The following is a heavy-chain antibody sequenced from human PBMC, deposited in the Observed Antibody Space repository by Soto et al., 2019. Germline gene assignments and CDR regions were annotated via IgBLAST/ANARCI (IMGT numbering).Heavy chain of an antibody. D-gene: IGHD3-16*02. V-gene: IGHV1-69*13. CDR1: GGTFSSYA. CDR2: IIPIFGTA. CDR3: ARYDYVWGSYLTKPLNWFDP. Sequence: ASVKVSCKASGGTFSSYAISWVRQAPGQGLEWMGGIIPIFGTANYAQKFQGRVTITADESTSTAYMEQSSLRSEDTAVYYCARYDYVWGSYLTKPLNWFDPWGQGTLVTVSS. J-gene: IGHJ5*02.